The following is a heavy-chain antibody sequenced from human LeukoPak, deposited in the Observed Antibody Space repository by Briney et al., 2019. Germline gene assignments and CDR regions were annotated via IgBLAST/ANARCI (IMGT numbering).Heavy chain of an antibody. CDR3: AREGRYDFWSGENWFDP. J-gene: IGHJ5*02. CDR1: GGSISSHY. D-gene: IGHD3-3*01. Sequence: SDTLSLTCTVSGGSISSHYWSWIRQPPGKGLEWIGYIYYSGSTNYNPSLKSRVTISVDTSKNQFSLKLSSVTAADTAVYYCAREGRYDFWSGENWFDPWGQGTLVTVSS. V-gene: IGHV4-59*11. CDR2: IYYSGST.